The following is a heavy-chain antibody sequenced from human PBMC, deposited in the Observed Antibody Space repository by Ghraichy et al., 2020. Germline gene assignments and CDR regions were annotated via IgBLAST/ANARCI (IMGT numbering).Heavy chain of an antibody. CDR3: ARVVGDSSGYYFGPYYFDY. D-gene: IGHD3-22*01. J-gene: IGHJ4*02. CDR1: GYSISSGYY. Sequence: SETLSLTCTVSGYSISSGYYWGWIRQPPGKGLEWIGSIYHSGSTYYNPSLKSRVTISVDTSKNQFSLKLSSVTAADTAVYYCARVVGDSSGYYFGPYYFDYWGQGTLVTVSS. V-gene: IGHV4-38-2*02. CDR2: IYHSGST.